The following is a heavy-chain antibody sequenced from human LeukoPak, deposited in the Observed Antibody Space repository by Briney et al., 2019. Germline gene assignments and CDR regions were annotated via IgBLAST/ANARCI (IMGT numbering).Heavy chain of an antibody. CDR3: AREIGRYGDLPGWFDP. D-gene: IGHD4-17*01. J-gene: IGHJ5*02. V-gene: IGHV1-69*13. CDR2: IISIFGTA. CDR1: GGTFSSYA. Sequence: ASVKVSCKASGGTFSSYAISWVRQAPGQGLEWMGGIISIFGTANYAQKFQGRVTITADESTSTAYMELSSLRSEDTAVYYCAREIGRYGDLPGWFDPWGQGTLVTVSS.